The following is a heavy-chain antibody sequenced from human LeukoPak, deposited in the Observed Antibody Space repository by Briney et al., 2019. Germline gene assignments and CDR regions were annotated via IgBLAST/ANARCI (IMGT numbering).Heavy chain of an antibody. CDR3: ARVVTWFDP. CDR1: GFMFSSFW. CDR2: IKEDGSMV. Sequence: SGGSLRLSCAASGFMFSSFWMSWVRQAPGKGLEWVAHIKEDGSMVSYVGSVKGRFTISRDNAKNSVYLQTNSLRGEDTAVYFCARVVTWFDPWGQGSLVTVSS. V-gene: IGHV3-7*04. J-gene: IGHJ5*02.